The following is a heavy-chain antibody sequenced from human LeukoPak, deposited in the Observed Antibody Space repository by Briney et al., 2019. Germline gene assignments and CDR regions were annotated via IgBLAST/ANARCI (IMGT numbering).Heavy chain of an antibody. CDR3: VGIAAASKNRPSRKWFDP. CDR2: INHSGST. CDR1: GGSFSGYY. J-gene: IGHJ5*02. V-gene: IGHV4-34*01. D-gene: IGHD6-13*01. Sequence: PSETLSLTCAVYGGSFSGYYWSWIRQPPGKGLEWIGEINHSGSTNYNPSLKSRVTISVDTSKNQFSLKLSSVTAADTAVYYCVGIAAASKNRPSRKWFDPWGQGTLVTVSS.